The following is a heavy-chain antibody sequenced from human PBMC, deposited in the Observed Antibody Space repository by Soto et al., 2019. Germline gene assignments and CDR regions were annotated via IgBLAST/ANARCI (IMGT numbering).Heavy chain of an antibody. D-gene: IGHD6-13*01. CDR2: IYYSGST. V-gene: IGHV4-59*08. J-gene: IGHJ4*02. CDR3: AKLGVRIATGGTDY. CDR1: GGSISSYY. Sequence: PSETLSLTCTVSGGSISSYYWSWIRQPPGKGLEWIGYIYYSGSTNYNPSLKSRVTISVDTSKNQFSLKLSSVTAADTAVYYCAKLGVRIATGGTDYWGQGTLVTVSS.